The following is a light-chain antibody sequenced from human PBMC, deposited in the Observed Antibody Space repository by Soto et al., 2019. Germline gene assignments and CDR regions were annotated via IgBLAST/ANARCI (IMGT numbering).Light chain of an antibody. CDR2: GNS. CDR3: QSYDSSLSGYV. V-gene: IGLV1-40*01. J-gene: IGLJ1*01. CDR1: SSNIGAGYD. Sequence: QSVLTQPPSVSGAPGQRVTISCTGSSSNIGAGYDVHWYQQLPGTAPKLLIYGNSNRPSGVPDPFSGSKSGTSASLAITGLQAEDEADYYCQSYDSSLSGYVVGTGTKLTVL.